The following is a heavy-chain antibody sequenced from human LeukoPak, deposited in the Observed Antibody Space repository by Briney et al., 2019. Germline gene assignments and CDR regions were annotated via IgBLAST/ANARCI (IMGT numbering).Heavy chain of an antibody. J-gene: IGHJ5*02. CDR3: ARRPASVGGGFDP. CDR2: IYPGDSDT. D-gene: IGHD6-13*01. V-gene: IGHV5-51*01. CDR1: GYTFTNYW. Sequence: GESLKISCKASGYTFTNYWIGWVRQVPGKGLEWIGTIYPGDSDTRYSPSFQGQVTISADKSISTAYLQWSSLRASDTAIYYCARRPASVGGGFDPWGQGTLVTVSS.